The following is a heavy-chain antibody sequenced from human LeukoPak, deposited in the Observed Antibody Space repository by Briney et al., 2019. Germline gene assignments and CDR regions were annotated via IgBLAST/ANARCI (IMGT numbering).Heavy chain of an antibody. J-gene: IGHJ4*02. D-gene: IGHD6-19*01. CDR3: AREQWLAQGAPDY. CDR1: GYTFTSYD. CDR2: MNPNSGNT. Sequence: ASVKVSCKASGYTFTSYDINWVRQATGQGLEWMGWMNPNSGNTGYAQKFQGRVTMTRNTSISTAYMELSSLRSEDTAVYYCAREQWLAQGAPDYWGQGTLVTVSS. V-gene: IGHV1-8*01.